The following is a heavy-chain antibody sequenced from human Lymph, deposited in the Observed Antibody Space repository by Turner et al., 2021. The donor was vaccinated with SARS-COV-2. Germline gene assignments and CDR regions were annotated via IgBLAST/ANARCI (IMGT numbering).Heavy chain of an antibody. J-gene: IGHJ4*01. Sequence: QVQLVESGGGVVPPGRSRRLSCAASGFTFSSCARHWVRRATGKGLEWVALKTYDGSNKYYADSVKGRFTISRDKSKNTLYLQMNSRRAEDTAVYYCARDGGGNFNYWGHGTLVTVSS. CDR1: GFTFSSCA. CDR3: ARDGGGNFNY. D-gene: IGHD2-15*01. CDR2: KTYDGSNK. V-gene: IGHV3-30-3*01.